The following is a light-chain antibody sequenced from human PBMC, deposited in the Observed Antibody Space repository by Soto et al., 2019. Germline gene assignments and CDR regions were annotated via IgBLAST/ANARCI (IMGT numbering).Light chain of an antibody. CDR1: NSDFRDYNY. J-gene: IGLJ2*01. CDR3: SSYTGRSTVL. CDR2: EVS. V-gene: IGLV2-14*01. Sequence: QSALTQPASVSGSPGQSITVSCTGTNSDFRDYNYVSWYQQHPGKAPKLMIYEVSNRPSGVSNRFSGSKSGSTASLTISGLQAEDEADYYCSSYTGRSTVLFGGGTKVTVL.